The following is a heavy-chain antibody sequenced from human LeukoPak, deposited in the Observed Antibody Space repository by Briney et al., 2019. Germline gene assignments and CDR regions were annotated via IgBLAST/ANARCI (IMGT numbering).Heavy chain of an antibody. CDR1: GFTFSSYW. Sequence: GGSLRLSCAASGFTFSSYWMHWVRQAPGKGLEWVSVIYSGGSTYYADSVKGRFTISRDNSKNTLYLQMNSLRAEDTAVYYCARADYYYYYGMDVWGQGTTVTVSS. CDR3: ARADYYYYYGMDV. V-gene: IGHV3-66*01. J-gene: IGHJ6*02. CDR2: IYSGGST.